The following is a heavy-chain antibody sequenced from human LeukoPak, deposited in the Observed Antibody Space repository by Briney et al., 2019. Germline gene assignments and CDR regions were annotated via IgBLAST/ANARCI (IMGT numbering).Heavy chain of an antibody. J-gene: IGHJ6*02. Sequence: GGSLRLSCAASGFTFSSYSMNWVRQAPGKGLEWVSSISSSSSYIYYADSVKGRFTISRDNAKNSLYLQMNSLRAEDTAVYYCARGGYSGYEADYYYGMDVWGQGTTVTVSS. CDR1: GFTFSSYS. V-gene: IGHV3-21*01. CDR2: ISSSSSYI. CDR3: ARGGYSGYEADYYYGMDV. D-gene: IGHD5-12*01.